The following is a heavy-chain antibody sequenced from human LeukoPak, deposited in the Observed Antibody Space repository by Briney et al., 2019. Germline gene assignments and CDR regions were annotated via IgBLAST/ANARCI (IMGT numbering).Heavy chain of an antibody. Sequence: ASVKVSCEASGYTFTAYLLHWVRQAPGQGLEWMGWINPNRGETDYAQNFQGRVTMTRDTSINTAYMDLNRLRPDDTAVYYCVRGIQSFDPWGQGTLVTVSS. CDR3: VRGIQSFDP. J-gene: IGHJ5*02. CDR1: GYTFTAYL. V-gene: IGHV1-2*02. CDR2: INPNRGET.